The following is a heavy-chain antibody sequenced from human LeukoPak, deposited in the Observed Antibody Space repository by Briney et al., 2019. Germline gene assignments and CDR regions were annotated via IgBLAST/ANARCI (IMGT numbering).Heavy chain of an antibody. V-gene: IGHV4-59*01. Sequence: SETLSLTCTVSGGSISSYYWSWIRQPPGKGLEWIGYIYYSGSTNYNPSLKSRVTISVDTSKNQFSLKLSSVTAADTAVYYCATERGDYAFDIWGQGTMVTVSS. D-gene: IGHD3-16*01. J-gene: IGHJ3*02. CDR2: IYYSGST. CDR3: ATERGDYAFDI. CDR1: GGSISSYY.